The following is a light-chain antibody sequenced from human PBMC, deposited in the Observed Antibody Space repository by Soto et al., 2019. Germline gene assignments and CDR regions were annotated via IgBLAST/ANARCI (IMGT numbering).Light chain of an antibody. V-gene: IGKV3-20*01. CDR3: QQYGSSHGT. CDR1: ESVSNSN. J-gene: IGKJ1*01. CDR2: GAS. Sequence: EIVLTQSPGTLSLSPGERATLSCRASESVSNSNLAWFQQRPGQAPRLLIYGASSRATDIPDRFSGSESGTDFTLTISRLEHEDFAMYYCQQYGSSHGTFGQGTKVEVK.